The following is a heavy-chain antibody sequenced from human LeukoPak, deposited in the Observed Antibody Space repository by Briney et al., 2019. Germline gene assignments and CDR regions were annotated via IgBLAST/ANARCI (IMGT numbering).Heavy chain of an antibody. V-gene: IGHV3-9*01. J-gene: IGHJ4*02. Sequence: GRSLRLSCAGSGFTFDDYAMHWVRQAPGKGLEWVSGVSWNSGSIGYADSVKGRFTISRDNAKNSLYLQMNSLTTEDTALYYCVKDMYSGNYGFDYWGQGTLVTVSS. CDR2: VSWNSGSI. CDR3: VKDMYSGNYGFDY. CDR1: GFTFDDYA. D-gene: IGHD1-26*01.